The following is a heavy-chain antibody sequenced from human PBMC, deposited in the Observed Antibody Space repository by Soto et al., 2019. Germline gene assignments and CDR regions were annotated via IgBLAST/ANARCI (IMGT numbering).Heavy chain of an antibody. CDR3: ARSPLRYYFYYGMDV. CDR2: INHGGST. V-gene: IGHV4-34*01. Sequence: QGEQQQRGAGLLRHSETLSLSCAVYGGSFSDYSCTWIRQSTGKGLEWIGEINHGGSTHYNPSLKSRVTILVDTSRNQYSLKLSSVTAADTAVYYCARSPLRYYFYYGMDVWGQGTTVTVSS. CDR1: GGSFSDYS. D-gene: IGHD3-3*01. J-gene: IGHJ6*02.